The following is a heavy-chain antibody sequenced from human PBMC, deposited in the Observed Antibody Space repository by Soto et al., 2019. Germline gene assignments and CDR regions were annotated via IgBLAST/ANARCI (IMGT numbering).Heavy chain of an antibody. CDR3: ARTAFYSGRYYPFDY. Sequence: ASVKVSCKAAGYTFTSYGISWVRQAPGQGLEWMGWISAYNGNTNYAQKLQGRVTMTTDTSTSTAYMELRSLRSDDTAVYYCARTAFYSGRYYPFDYWGQGTLVTVSS. D-gene: IGHD1-26*01. CDR2: ISAYNGNT. CDR1: GYTFTSYG. J-gene: IGHJ4*02. V-gene: IGHV1-18*04.